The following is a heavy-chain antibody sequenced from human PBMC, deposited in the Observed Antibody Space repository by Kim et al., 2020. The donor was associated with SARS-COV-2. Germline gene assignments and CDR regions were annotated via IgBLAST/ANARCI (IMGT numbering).Heavy chain of an antibody. V-gene: IGHV4-39*01. CDR1: GGSISSSSYY. CDR3: ARPLRGSTSGFDY. Sequence: SETLSLTCTVSGGSISSSSYYWGWIRQPPGKGLEWIGSIYYSGSTYYNPSLKSRVTISVDTSKNQFSLKLSSVTAADTAVYYCARPLRGSTSGFDYWGQGTLVTVSS. J-gene: IGHJ4*02. D-gene: IGHD3-16*01. CDR2: IYYSGST.